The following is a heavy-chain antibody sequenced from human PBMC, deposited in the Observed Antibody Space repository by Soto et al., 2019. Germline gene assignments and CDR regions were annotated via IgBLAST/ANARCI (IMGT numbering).Heavy chain of an antibody. Sequence: PGGSLRLSCAASGFSFSSHAMSWVRQAPGKGLEWVSSISGSGGGTYYADSVKGRFIISRDNSKNTLDLQMNSLRVEDTAVYYCAKGWCDSWGQGTLVTVSS. V-gene: IGHV3-23*01. CDR1: GFSFSSHA. CDR2: ISGSGGGT. CDR3: AKGWCDS. J-gene: IGHJ5*01.